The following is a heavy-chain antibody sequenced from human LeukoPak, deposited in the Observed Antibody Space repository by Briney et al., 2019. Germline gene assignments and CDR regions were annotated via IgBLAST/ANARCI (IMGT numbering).Heavy chain of an antibody. V-gene: IGHV1-18*01. D-gene: IGHD5-18*01. CDR3: ARESRGYSYGPGAFDY. CDR2: ISAYNGNT. Sequence: ASVKVSCKASGYTFTSYGISWVRQAPGQGLEWMGWISAYNGNTNYAQKLQGRVTMTTDTSTSTAYMELRSLRSDDTAVCYCARESRGYSYGPGAFDYWGQGTLVTVSS. CDR1: GYTFTSYG. J-gene: IGHJ4*02.